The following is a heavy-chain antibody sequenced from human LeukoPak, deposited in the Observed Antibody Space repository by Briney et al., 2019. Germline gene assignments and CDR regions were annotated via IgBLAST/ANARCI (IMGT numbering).Heavy chain of an antibody. Sequence: ASVRVSCKASGYTFTTYAVTWVRQAPGQGLEWMGWISVYNGDTDYAQKLQGRVTMTTDTSTSTAYMELRSLRSDDTAVYYCARGKGARDYWGQGTLVTVSS. CDR1: GYTFTTYA. V-gene: IGHV1-18*01. CDR2: ISVYNGDT. J-gene: IGHJ4*02. CDR3: ARGKGARDY.